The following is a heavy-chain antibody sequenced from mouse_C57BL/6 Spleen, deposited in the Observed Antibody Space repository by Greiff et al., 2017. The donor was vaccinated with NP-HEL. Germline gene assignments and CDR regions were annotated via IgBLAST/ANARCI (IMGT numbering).Heavy chain of an antibody. CDR1: GYTFTDYE. Sequence: QVQLQQSGAELVRPGASVTLSCKASGYTFTDYEMHWVKQTPVHGLEWIGAIDPETGGTDYNQKFKGKAILTADKASSTAYMELHSLTSEDSAVYYCTRRSTMVKVWFAYWGQGALVTVSA. J-gene: IGHJ3*01. CDR2: IDPETGGT. V-gene: IGHV1-15*01. CDR3: TRRSTMVKVWFAY. D-gene: IGHD2-2*01.